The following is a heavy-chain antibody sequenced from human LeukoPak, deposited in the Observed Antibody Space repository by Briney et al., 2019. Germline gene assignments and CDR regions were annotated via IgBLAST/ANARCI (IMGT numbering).Heavy chain of an antibody. CDR2: IDTAGDT. CDR3: VRGSDGLDV. Sequence: PGGSLRLSCAASGFTFSSYAMSWVRQAPGKGLEWVSSIDTAGDTYYPGSVKGRFTISRENAKNSFYLQMNSVRAGDTAVYYCVRGSDGLDVWGQGTTVTVSS. J-gene: IGHJ6*02. D-gene: IGHD3-16*01. CDR1: GFTFSSYA. V-gene: IGHV3-13*01.